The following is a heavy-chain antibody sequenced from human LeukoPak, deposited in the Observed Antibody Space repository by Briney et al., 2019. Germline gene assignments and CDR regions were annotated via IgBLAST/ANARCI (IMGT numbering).Heavy chain of an antibody. V-gene: IGHV4-59*01. CDR3: ASRQGAASPLDY. J-gene: IGHJ4*02. CDR2: ISYSGST. Sequence: KSSETLSLTCTVSGGSISSYYWSWIRQPPGKGLEWVGYISYSGSTNYNPSLKSRVTISADTSKSQFSLKLNSVTAADTAVYYCASRQGAASPLDYWGQGTLVTVSS. CDR1: GGSISSYY.